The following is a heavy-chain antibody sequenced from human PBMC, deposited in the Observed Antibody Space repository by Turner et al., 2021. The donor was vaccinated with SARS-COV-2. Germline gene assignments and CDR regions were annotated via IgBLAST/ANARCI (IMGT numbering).Heavy chain of an antibody. D-gene: IGHD2-15*01. V-gene: IGHV3-74*01. Sequence: VQLVESGGGLVQPGGSLRLSCAASGFTFSSYWMHWVRQAPGKGLLCVSRINSDGSGTTYADSVKGRFTISRDNAKNTLYLRMNSLRADDTAVYYCASGGSWAYAMDVWGQGTTVTVSS. CDR1: GFTFSSYW. CDR3: ASGGSWAYAMDV. J-gene: IGHJ6*02. CDR2: INSDGSGT.